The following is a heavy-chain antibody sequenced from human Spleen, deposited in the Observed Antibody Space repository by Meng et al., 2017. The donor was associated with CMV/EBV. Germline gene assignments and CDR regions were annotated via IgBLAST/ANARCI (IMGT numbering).Heavy chain of an antibody. D-gene: IGHD5-12*01. Sequence: GGSLRLSCAPSGFTFDSYTMSWVRHSAGKGLECVALISAIDDSTYYADSVKGRFTISRDNSKNMVSLEMHSLRSEDTAIYYCAKTLNGYGGQDYWGQGTLVTVSS. V-gene: IGHV3-23*01. CDR2: ISAIDDST. CDR1: GFTFDSYT. CDR3: AKTLNGYGGQDY. J-gene: IGHJ4*02.